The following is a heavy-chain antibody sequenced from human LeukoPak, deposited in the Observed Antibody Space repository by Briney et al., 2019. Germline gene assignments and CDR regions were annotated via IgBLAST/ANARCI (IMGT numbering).Heavy chain of an antibody. CDR3: AKDRDILTGYLDY. J-gene: IGHJ4*02. CDR2: ISYDGSNK. Sequence: GWSLRLSCAASGFTFSRYGMHWVRQAAGKGVEWVAVISYDGSNKYYVDSVKGRFTISKDNSKNTLYLQMNSLRAEDTAVYYCAKDRDILTGYLDYWGQGTLVTVSS. CDR1: GFTFSRYG. D-gene: IGHD3-9*01. V-gene: IGHV3-30*18.